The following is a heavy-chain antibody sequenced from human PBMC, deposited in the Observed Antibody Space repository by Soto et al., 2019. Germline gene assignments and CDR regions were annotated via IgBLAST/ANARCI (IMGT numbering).Heavy chain of an antibody. Sequence: SVKVSCKASGYTFTRYYMHWVRQAPGQGLEWMGIINPSGGSTSYAQKFQGRVTMTRDTSTSTVYMELSSLRSEDTAVYYCARRGGGYNPWYYYGMDVWGQGTTVTVSS. CDR1: GYTFTRYY. J-gene: IGHJ6*02. CDR3: ARRGGGYNPWYYYGMDV. CDR2: INPSGGST. V-gene: IGHV1-46*01. D-gene: IGHD5-12*01.